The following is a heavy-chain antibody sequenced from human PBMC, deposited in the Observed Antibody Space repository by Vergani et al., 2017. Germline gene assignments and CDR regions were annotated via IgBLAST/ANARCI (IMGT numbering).Heavy chain of an antibody. CDR3: ARDRRIAAAGTGYYYYGMDV. J-gene: IGHJ6*02. Sequence: QVQLQESGPGLVKPSETLSLTCTVSGGSISSYYWSWIRQPPGKGLEWIGYIYYSGSTNYNPSLKSRVTISVDTSKNQFSLKLSSVTAADTAVYYCARDRRIAAAGTGYYYYGMDVWGQGP. V-gene: IGHV4-59*01. CDR2: IYYSGST. D-gene: IGHD6-13*01. CDR1: GGSISSYY.